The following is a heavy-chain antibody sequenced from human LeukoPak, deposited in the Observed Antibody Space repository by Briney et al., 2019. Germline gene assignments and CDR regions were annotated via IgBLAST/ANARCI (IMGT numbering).Heavy chain of an antibody. Sequence: ASVKVFCNACGYTYNGYYMRWVRQASGQGLEWMGCINPNSGGTNYAQKLQGWVNMTRDTSISTAYMELSRLRSDDTAVYYCARERGGYCSGGSCYPNWFDPWGQGTLVTVSS. J-gene: IGHJ5*02. CDR2: INPNSGGT. CDR1: GYTYNGYY. D-gene: IGHD2-15*01. V-gene: IGHV1-2*04. CDR3: ARERGGYCSGGSCYPNWFDP.